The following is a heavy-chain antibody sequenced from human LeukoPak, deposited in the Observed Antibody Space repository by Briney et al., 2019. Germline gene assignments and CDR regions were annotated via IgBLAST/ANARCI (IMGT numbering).Heavy chain of an antibody. CDR1: GFTFSSYS. J-gene: IGHJ4*02. Sequence: GGSLRLSCAASGFTFSSYSMNWVRQAPGKGVEWVSYISSSSSTIYYADSVKGRFTISRDNAKNSLYLQMSSLRDEDTAVYYCARDRYSYGLIDYWGQGTLVTVSS. D-gene: IGHD5-18*01. V-gene: IGHV3-48*02. CDR2: ISSSSSTI. CDR3: ARDRYSYGLIDY.